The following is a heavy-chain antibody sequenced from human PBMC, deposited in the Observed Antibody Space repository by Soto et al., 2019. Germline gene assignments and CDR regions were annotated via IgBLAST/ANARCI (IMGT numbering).Heavy chain of an antibody. Sequence: QVQLVESGGGVVQPGRSLRLSCAASGFTFSSYAMHWVRQAPGKGLEWVAVISYDGSNKYYADSVKGRFTISRDNSKNTLYLQKNSLRAEDTAVYYCARVPSASGRAPCDYRGQGNLVTVSS. CDR3: ARVPSASGRAPCDY. CDR1: GFTFSSYA. CDR2: ISYDGSNK. J-gene: IGHJ4*02. D-gene: IGHD2-15*01. V-gene: IGHV3-30-3*01.